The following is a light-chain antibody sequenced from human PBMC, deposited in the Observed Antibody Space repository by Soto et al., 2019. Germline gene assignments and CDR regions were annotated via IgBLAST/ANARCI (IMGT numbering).Light chain of an antibody. CDR1: SSNIGAGYD. CDR3: QSYDSSLSVVV. V-gene: IGLV1-40*01. Sequence: QSVLTQPPSVSGAPGQRVIISCTGSSSNIGAGYDVKWYQQLPGTAPKLLIYGDTNRPSGVPDRFSGSKSGTSASLAITGLQTEDEADYYCQSYDSSLSVVVFGGWTKLTVL. CDR2: GDT. J-gene: IGLJ2*01.